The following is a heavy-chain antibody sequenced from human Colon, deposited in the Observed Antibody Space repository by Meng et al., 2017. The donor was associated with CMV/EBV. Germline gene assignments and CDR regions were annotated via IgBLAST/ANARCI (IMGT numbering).Heavy chain of an antibody. CDR2: IKNKPDGETT. Sequence: EVQLVESGGGLVMPGGSLRLSCTASGFTFTDAWMAWVRQAPGKGLEWIGRIKNKPDGETTDYAAPVKDRFTISRDDSKSTVYLQMNSLKTEDTAVYYCATARVGYWGQGTLVTVSS. CDR1: GFTFTDAW. J-gene: IGHJ4*02. CDR3: ATARVGY. V-gene: IGHV3-15*01. D-gene: IGHD1-26*01.